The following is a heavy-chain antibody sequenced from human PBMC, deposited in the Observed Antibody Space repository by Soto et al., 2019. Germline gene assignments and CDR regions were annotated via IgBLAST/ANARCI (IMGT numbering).Heavy chain of an antibody. D-gene: IGHD2-21*01. J-gene: IGHJ4*01. CDR1: GFTFSGSA. Sequence: GGSLRLSCAASGFTFSGSAMHWVRQASGKGLEWVGRIRSKANSYATAYAASVKGRFTISRDDSKNSLFLQMNSLKTEDTAVYYCSRAGILTTPYYLDFSAQGTLVTVSS. V-gene: IGHV3-73*01. CDR3: SRAGILTTPYYLDF. CDR2: IRSKANSYAT.